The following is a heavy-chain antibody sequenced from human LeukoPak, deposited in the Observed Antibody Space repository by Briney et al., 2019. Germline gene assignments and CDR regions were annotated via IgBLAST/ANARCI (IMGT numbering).Heavy chain of an antibody. D-gene: IGHD3-22*01. Sequence: PSETLSLICTVSGGSISSYFLSWIRQPPGMGLEWIGYVYYSGSPNYNPSLKSRVTISVDTSKNQFSLRLRSVTAADTAVYYCARVFDDYYDSSANPPLWFDPWGEGTLVTVPS. CDR1: GGSISSYF. CDR3: ARVFDDYYDSSANPPLWFDP. J-gene: IGHJ5*02. V-gene: IGHV4-59*01. CDR2: VYYSGSP.